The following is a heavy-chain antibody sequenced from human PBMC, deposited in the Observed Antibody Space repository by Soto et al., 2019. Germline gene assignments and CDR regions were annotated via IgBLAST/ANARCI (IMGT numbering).Heavy chain of an antibody. CDR3: ARADRLAAPMDYALDV. Sequence: QVQLVQSGAEVKKPGSSVRVSCEASGGNFIDYAFSWVRQAPGQGLEWMGGIIPIIATADYAQKFQGRVTMTRNISINTAYMELNTLRSEDTAVFYCARADRLAAPMDYALDVWGQGTTVTVSS. CDR1: GGNFIDYA. D-gene: IGHD6-19*01. CDR2: IIPIIATA. V-gene: IGHV1-69*06. J-gene: IGHJ6*02.